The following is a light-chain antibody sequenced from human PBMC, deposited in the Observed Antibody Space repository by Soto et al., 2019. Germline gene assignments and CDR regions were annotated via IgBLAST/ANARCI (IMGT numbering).Light chain of an antibody. J-gene: IGKJ1*01. CDR1: QDVRND. CDR2: AAS. CDR3: LQDFNYPWT. Sequence: AIQMTQSPSSLSASVGDRVTITCRASQDVRNDLGWYQQKPGKTPKLLIFAASSLQSGVPSRFSGSGSGTDFTLTISSLQPEDFATYYCLQDFNYPWTFGQGTKVEI. V-gene: IGKV1-6*01.